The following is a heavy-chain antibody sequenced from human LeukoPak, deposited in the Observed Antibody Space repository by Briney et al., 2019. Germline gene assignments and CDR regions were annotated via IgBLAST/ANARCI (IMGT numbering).Heavy chain of an antibody. CDR3: AKDRPADIYYDSSGYHYYMDV. D-gene: IGHD3-22*01. CDR1: GFTFSSYA. J-gene: IGHJ6*03. CDR2: ISGSGGST. Sequence: PGGSLRLSCAASGFTFSSYAMSWVRQAPGKGLEWVSAISGSGGSTYYADSVKGRFTISRDNSKNTLYLQMNSLRVEDTAVYYCAKDRPADIYYDSSGYHYYMDVWGKGTTVTVSS. V-gene: IGHV3-23*01.